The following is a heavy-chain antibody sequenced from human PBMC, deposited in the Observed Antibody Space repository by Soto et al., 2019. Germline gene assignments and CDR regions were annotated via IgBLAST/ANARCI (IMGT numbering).Heavy chain of an antibody. D-gene: IGHD3-10*01. CDR3: ARILVKRYYGPNEFDY. Sequence: QVTLKESGPVLVNPTETLTLTCTVSGFSLSNARMGVSWIRQPPGKALEWLAHIFSNDEKSYSTSLKSRLTISKDTSKSQVVLTMTNMDPVDTATYYCARILVKRYYGPNEFDYWGQGTLVTVSS. CDR1: GFSLSNARMG. V-gene: IGHV2-26*01. J-gene: IGHJ4*02. CDR2: IFSNDEK.